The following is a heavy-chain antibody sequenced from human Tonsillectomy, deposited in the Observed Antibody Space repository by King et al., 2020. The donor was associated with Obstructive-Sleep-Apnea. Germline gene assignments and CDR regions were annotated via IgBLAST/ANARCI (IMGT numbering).Heavy chain of an antibody. CDR1: GFTVSSNY. D-gene: IGHD2-21*01. CDR3: ARGVGVYYYNGMDV. V-gene: IGHV3-53*04. Sequence: VQLVESGGGLVQPGGSLRLSCAASGFTVSSNYLSWVRQAPGKGLAWVSVIYSGGSTYYADSVKGRFTISRHNSKNTLYLQMNSLRAEDTAVYYCARGVGVYYYNGMDVWGQGTTVTVSS. CDR2: IYSGGST. J-gene: IGHJ6*02.